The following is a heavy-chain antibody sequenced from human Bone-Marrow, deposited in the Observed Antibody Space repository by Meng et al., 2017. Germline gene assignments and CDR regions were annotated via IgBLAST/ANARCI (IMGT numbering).Heavy chain of an antibody. Sequence: GSLRLSCTVSGGSISIYSYYWGWIRQPPGKGLEWIGSIYYNGNIYSNASLKSRLSTSIDTSKNQFSLKLTSVTAADTAVYFCTRDSLLTGYPDYWGQGTLVTVSS. CDR1: GGSISIYSYY. V-gene: IGHV4-39*07. D-gene: IGHD3-9*01. CDR3: TRDSLLTGYPDY. J-gene: IGHJ4*02. CDR2: IYYNGNI.